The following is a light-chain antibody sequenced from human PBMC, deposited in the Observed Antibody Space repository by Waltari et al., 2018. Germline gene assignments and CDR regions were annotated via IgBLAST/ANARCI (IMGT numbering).Light chain of an antibody. Sequence: EIVLTQSPGTLSLSPGERATLSGRASRSVSRTLAWYQQKPGQAPRLLIYGATTRATGIPDRLSGSGSGTDFSLTISRLEPEDFAGYYCQHYVGLPVTFGQGTKVEIK. J-gene: IGKJ1*01. CDR2: GAT. CDR3: QHYVGLPVT. CDR1: RSVSRT. V-gene: IGKV3-20*01.